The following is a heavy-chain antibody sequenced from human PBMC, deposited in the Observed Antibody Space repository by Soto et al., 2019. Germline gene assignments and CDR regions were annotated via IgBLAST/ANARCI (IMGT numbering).Heavy chain of an antibody. CDR1: GFTFSSYD. CDR3: ARGGAWWQHPLRQPLYGMDV. Sequence: LRLSCAASGFTFSSYDMHWVRQATGKGLEWVSAIGTAGDTYYPGSVKGRFTISRENAKNSLYLQMNSLRAGDTAVYYCARGGAWWQHPLRQPLYGMDVWGQGTTVTVSS. D-gene: IGHD2-15*01. CDR2: IGTAGDT. J-gene: IGHJ6*02. V-gene: IGHV3-13*01.